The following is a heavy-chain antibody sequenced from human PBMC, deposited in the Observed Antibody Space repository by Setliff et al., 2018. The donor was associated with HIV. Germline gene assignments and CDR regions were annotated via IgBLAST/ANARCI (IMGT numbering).Heavy chain of an antibody. CDR3: VRDQIGDVQVAGTWGT. D-gene: IGHD6-19*01. V-gene: IGHV5-51*01. CDR1: GYKFTSYW. J-gene: IGHJ5*02. CDR2: INPSTSEV. Sequence: GESLKISCKDSGYKFTSYWVGWVRQMPGRGLEWMGFINPSTSEVRYRPSLQGQATMSVDKSISTAFLQWSSLAASDTAMYYCVRDQIGDVQVAGTWGTWGQGTLVTVSS.